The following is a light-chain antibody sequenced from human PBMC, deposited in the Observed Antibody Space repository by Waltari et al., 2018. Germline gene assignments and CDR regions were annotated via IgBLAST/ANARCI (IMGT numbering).Light chain of an antibody. CDR2: DAS. CDR3: QQRGTWPLT. J-gene: IGKJ4*01. Sequence: EIVLTQSPATLSLSPGERAPLSCRASQGVSSNLAWYQQKPGQAPRLLIYDASNRATGVPARFSGSGSGTDFTLTISSLEPEDFAVYYCQQRGTWPLTFGGGTKVEIK. CDR1: QGVSSN. V-gene: IGKV3-11*01.